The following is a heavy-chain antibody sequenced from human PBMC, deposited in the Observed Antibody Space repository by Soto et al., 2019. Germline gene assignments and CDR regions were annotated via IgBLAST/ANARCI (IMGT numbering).Heavy chain of an antibody. CDR2: IKQDGSEK. D-gene: IGHD3-10*01. V-gene: IGHV3-7*03. CDR1: GFTFSSYW. J-gene: IGHJ3*02. Sequence: EVQLVESGGGLVQPGGSLRLSCAASGFTFSSYWMSWVRQAPGKGLEWVANIKQDGSEKYCVDSVKGRFTISRDNAKNSLYLQMNSLRAEDTAVYYCARENSLWFGELDAFDIWGQGTMVTVSS. CDR3: ARENSLWFGELDAFDI.